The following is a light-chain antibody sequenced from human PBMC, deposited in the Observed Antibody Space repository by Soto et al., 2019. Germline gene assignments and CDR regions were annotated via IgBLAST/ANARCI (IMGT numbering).Light chain of an antibody. V-gene: IGKV3-20*01. J-gene: IGKJ1*01. CDR1: QSVSSN. CDR2: DAS. CDR3: QQYGSSPPCT. Sequence: EIVLTQSPGTLSLSPVERANLSCRASQSVSSNLAWYQQKPGQAPRLLIYDASSRATGIPDRFSGSGSGTDFTLTISRLEPEDFAVYYCQQYGSSPPCTFGQGTKVDIK.